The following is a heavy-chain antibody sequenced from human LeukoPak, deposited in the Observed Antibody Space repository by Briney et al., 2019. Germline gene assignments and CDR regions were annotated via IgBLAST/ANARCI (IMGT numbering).Heavy chain of an antibody. Sequence: RPGGSLRLSCAASGFTFSSYSMNWVRQAPGKGLEWVSSISSSSSYIYYADSVKGRFTISRDNAKNSLYLQMNSLRAEDTAVYYCARDLYSSGWYDAFDIWGQGTMVTVSS. V-gene: IGHV3-21*01. CDR2: ISSSSSYI. CDR1: GFTFSSYS. CDR3: ARDLYSSGWYDAFDI. D-gene: IGHD6-19*01. J-gene: IGHJ3*02.